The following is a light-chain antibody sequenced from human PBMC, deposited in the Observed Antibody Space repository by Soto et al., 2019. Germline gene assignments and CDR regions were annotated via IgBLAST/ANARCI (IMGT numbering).Light chain of an antibody. V-gene: IGLV4-69*01. CDR1: SWYSTYA. CDR2: INYDGTH. CDR3: QSLGTGIQV. Sequence: QSVLTQSPSASASLGASVKLTCTLSSWYSTYAIAWHQQQSGKGPRFLMKINYDGTHSKGDGFYDRFSGSSSGAERHLTIYSLQSEDEADYYCQSLGTGIQVFGGGTKLTVL. J-gene: IGLJ3*02.